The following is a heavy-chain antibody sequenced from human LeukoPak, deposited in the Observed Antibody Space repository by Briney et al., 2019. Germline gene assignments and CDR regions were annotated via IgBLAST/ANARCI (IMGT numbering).Heavy chain of an antibody. CDR2: IKEDGSAK. CDR3: ASGYLDDFWSGHF. CDR1: GFTFSTHW. Sequence: GGSLRLSCVASGFTFSTHWMSWVRQVPGKGLEWVANIKEDGSAKYYVDSVKGRFTISRDNAKKSLYLQMDSLRAEDLAVYYCASGYLDDFWSGHFWGQGTQVTVSS. D-gene: IGHD3-3*01. J-gene: IGHJ4*02. V-gene: IGHV3-7*01.